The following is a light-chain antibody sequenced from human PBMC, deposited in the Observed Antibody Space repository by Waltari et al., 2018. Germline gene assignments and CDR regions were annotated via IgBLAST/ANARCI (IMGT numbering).Light chain of an antibody. CDR3: MQGTHWPYT. CDR2: KVS. Sequence: DVVMTQSPLSLPVTLGQPASISCRSSQSLVYSDGNTYLNWCQQRPGQSPRCLIYKVSDRDSGVPDRFSGSGSGPDFTLKISRVKAEDVGVYYCMQGTHWPYTFGQGTKLEIK. V-gene: IGKV2-30*01. CDR1: QSLVYSDGNTY. J-gene: IGKJ2*01.